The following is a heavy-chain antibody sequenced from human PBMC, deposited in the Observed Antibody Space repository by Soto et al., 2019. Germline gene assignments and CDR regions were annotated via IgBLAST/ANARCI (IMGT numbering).Heavy chain of an antibody. J-gene: IGHJ4*02. CDR1: GYDFTTYG. CDR3: ARGRYGGY. CDR2: ISAHNGNT. D-gene: IGHD3-10*01. Sequence: QVHLVQSGAEVKKSGASVKVSCKGSGYDFTTYGITWVRQAPGQGLEWMAWISAHNGNTDYAQKLQGRVTVTRDTSTSTAYMELRSLGSDDTAVYYCARGRYGGYWGQGALVTVSS. V-gene: IGHV1-18*01.